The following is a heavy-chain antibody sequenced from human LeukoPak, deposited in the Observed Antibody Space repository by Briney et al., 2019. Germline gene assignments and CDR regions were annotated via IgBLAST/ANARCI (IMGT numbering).Heavy chain of an antibody. Sequence: ASVKVSCKASGYTFTSYGISWVRQARGQGLGWMGWISAYNGNTNYAQKLQGRVTMTTDTSTSTAYMELRSLRSDDTAVYYCARDLSVAAGYYYYYYGMDVWGQGTTVTVSS. D-gene: IGHD6-13*01. V-gene: IGHV1-18*01. J-gene: IGHJ6*02. CDR3: ARDLSVAAGYYYYYYGMDV. CDR2: ISAYNGNT. CDR1: GYTFTSYG.